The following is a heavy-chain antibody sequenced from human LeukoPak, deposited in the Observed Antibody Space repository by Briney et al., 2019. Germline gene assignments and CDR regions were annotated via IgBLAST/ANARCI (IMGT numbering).Heavy chain of an antibody. J-gene: IGHJ4*02. Sequence: PSETLSLTCTVSGGSISSYYWDWIRQPAGKGLEWIGRIYSSGDTNYNPSLTSRVTMSVDTSKNQFSLRLSSLTAADTAVYYCARDVGSGGGTFPTYHFDFWGQGTLVTVSS. CDR1: GGSISSYY. D-gene: IGHD3-10*01. CDR2: IYSSGDT. CDR3: ARDVGSGGGTFPTYHFDF. V-gene: IGHV4-4*07.